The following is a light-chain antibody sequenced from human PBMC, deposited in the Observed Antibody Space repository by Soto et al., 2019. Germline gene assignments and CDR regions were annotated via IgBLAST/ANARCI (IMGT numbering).Light chain of an antibody. CDR2: DAS. CDR1: QSVSSY. Sequence: EIVLTQSPATLSLSPGERATLSCRASQSVSSYLAWYQQKPGQAPRLLIYDASNRATGIPARFSGSGSGTDFTLTISSLEPEDFAVYYCQQYGDSVFTFGPGTTVEIK. CDR3: QQYGDSVFT. J-gene: IGKJ3*01. V-gene: IGKV3-11*01.